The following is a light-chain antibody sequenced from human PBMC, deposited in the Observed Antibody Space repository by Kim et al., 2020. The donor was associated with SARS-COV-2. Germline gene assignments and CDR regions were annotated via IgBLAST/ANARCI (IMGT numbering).Light chain of an antibody. J-gene: IGLJ2*01. CDR1: SSDVGGYNY. V-gene: IGLV2-11*01. CDR3: CSYAGSYGVV. CDR2: DVS. Sequence: QAVTISCPGTSSDVGGYNYVSWYQQHPGKAPKLMIYDVSKRPSGVPDRFSGSKSGNTASLTISGLQAEDEADYYCCSYAGSYGVVFGGGTQLTVL.